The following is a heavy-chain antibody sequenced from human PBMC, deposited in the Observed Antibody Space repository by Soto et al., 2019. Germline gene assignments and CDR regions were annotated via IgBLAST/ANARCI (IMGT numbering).Heavy chain of an antibody. CDR3: TTDRGRRAGYAQDY. V-gene: IGHV3-15*01. CDR2: IKSKTDGGTT. Sequence: EVQLVESGGGLVKPGGSLRLSCAASGFTFRDAWMSWVRQAPGKGLEWVGRIKSKTDGGTTDYAAPVKGRFTISRDDSKDTLYLQMNSLKTDDTAVYYCTTDRGRRAGYAQDYWGQGTLVTVSS. CDR1: GFTFRDAW. D-gene: IGHD5-18*01. J-gene: IGHJ4*02.